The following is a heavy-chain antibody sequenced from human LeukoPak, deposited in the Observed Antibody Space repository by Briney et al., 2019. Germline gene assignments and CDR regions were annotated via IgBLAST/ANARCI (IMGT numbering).Heavy chain of an antibody. Sequence: ASVKVSCKASGYTFTGYYMHWVRQAPGQGLEWMGWINPNSGGTNYAQKFQGRVTMTRDTSISTAYMELSRLRSDDTAVYYCAREEDYYDSSGYSYDKLGYWGQGTLVTVSS. D-gene: IGHD3-22*01. CDR3: AREEDYYDSSGYSYDKLGY. V-gene: IGHV1-2*02. CDR1: GYTFTGYY. J-gene: IGHJ4*02. CDR2: INPNSGGT.